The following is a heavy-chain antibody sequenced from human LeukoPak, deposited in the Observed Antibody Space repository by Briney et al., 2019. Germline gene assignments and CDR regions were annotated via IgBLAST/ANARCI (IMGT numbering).Heavy chain of an antibody. V-gene: IGHV3-48*03. CDR3: ARPGTHVGFDY. J-gene: IGHJ4*02. D-gene: IGHD1-1*01. CDR1: DFTFSSYE. Sequence: GGSMRLSCATSDFTFSSYEMNWVRQAPGKGLEWVSYISSSGSTIYYADSVKGRFTISRDNAKNSLYLQMNSLRAEDTAVYYCARPGTHVGFDYWGQGTLVTVSS. CDR2: ISSSGSTI.